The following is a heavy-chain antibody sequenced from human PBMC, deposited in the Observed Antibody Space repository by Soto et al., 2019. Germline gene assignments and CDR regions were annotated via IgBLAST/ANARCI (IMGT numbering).Heavy chain of an antibody. CDR1: GGSFSGYY. CDR3: ARGPHYYDSSGYEYYFDY. J-gene: IGHJ4*02. D-gene: IGHD3-22*01. V-gene: IGHV4-34*01. CDR2: INHSGST. Sequence: SETLSLTCAVYGGSFSGYYWSWIRQPPGKGLEWIGEINHSGSTNYNPSLKSRVTISVDTSKNQFSLKLGSVTAADTAVYYCARGPHYYDSSGYEYYFDYWGQGTLVTVSS.